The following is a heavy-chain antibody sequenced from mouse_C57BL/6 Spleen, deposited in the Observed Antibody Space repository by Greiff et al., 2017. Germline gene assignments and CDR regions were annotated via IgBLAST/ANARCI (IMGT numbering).Heavy chain of an antibody. V-gene: IGHV1-81*01. CDR1: GYTFTSYG. CDR3: ARCMSGEGAWFAY. J-gene: IGHJ3*01. CDR2: IYPRSGNT. Sequence: VQLQQSGAELARPGASVKLSCKASGYTFTSYGISWVKQRTGQGLEWIGEIYPRSGNTYYNEKFKGKATLTADKSSSTAYMELRSLTSEDSAVYFCARCMSGEGAWFAYWGQGTLVTVSA.